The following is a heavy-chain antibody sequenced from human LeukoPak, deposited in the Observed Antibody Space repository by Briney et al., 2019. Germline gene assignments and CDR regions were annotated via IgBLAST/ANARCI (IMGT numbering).Heavy chain of an antibody. CDR1: GGSISSGSYY. CDR2: IYTSGST. D-gene: IGHD3-10*01. Sequence: SQTLSLTCTVSGGSISSGSYYWSWIRQPAGKGLEWIGRIYTSGSTNYNPSLKSRVTISVDKSKNQFSLKLSSVTAADTAVYYCTVRGVNNFDYWGQGTLVTVSS. CDR3: TVRGVNNFDY. V-gene: IGHV4-61*02. J-gene: IGHJ4*02.